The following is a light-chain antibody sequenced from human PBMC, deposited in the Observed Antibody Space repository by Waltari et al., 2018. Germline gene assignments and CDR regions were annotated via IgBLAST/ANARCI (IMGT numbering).Light chain of an antibody. J-gene: IGLJ2*01. V-gene: IGLV2-14*03. Sequence: QSALTQPASVSGSPGQSTTISCTGTSADVDIYTSVAWYQHHPGKVPKLILYDVSNRPSEVSHRFSGSRSGNTASLTISGVQADDEADYYCSSYTSSDTHVVFGGGTKLTVL. CDR1: SADVDIYTS. CDR2: DVS. CDR3: SSYTSSDTHVV.